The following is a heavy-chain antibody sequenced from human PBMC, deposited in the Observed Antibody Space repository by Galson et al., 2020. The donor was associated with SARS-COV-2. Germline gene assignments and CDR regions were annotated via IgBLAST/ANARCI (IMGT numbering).Heavy chain of an antibody. CDR1: GGSISSGDYY. CDR3: ARDPGPYYYDRTGYYFG. J-gene: IGHJ4*02. CDR2: IYSSGST. V-gene: IGHV4-61*02. Sequence: SETLSLTCTVSGGSISSGDYYWTWIRQPAGKGLEWIGRIYSSGSTNYNPSLKSRVTISIDTAKNQFSLKLSSVTAADTAVYYCARDPGPYYYDRTGYYFGWGQGTLVTVSS. D-gene: IGHD3-22*01.